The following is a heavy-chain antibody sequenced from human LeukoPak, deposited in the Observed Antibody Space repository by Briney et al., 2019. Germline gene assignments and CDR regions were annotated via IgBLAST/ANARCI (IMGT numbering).Heavy chain of an antibody. V-gene: IGHV3-48*01. CDR3: ARDRDYYETSGYYLTFFDS. J-gene: IGHJ4*02. CDR1: GFIFSNYG. D-gene: IGHD3-22*01. CDR2: IGSSSTSI. Sequence: GGSLRLSCAASGFIFSNYGMHWVRQAPGKGLEWVSYIGSSSTSIYYADSVKGRFTISRDNAKNSLYLQMNSLRAEDTAVYYCARDRDYYETSGYYLTFFDSWGQGTLVTVSP.